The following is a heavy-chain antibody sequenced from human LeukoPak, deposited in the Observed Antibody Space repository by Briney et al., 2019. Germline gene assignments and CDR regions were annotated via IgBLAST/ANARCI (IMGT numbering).Heavy chain of an antibody. CDR2: IIPILGIA. D-gene: IGHD2-2*01. CDR3: ATIVVVPAATYDY. Sequence: SVKVSCKASGGTFSSYAISWVRQAPGQGLEWMGRIIPILGIANYAQKFQGRVTITADKSTSTAYMELSSLRSEDTAVYYCATIVVVPAATYDYWGQGTLVTVSS. CDR1: GGTFSSYA. J-gene: IGHJ4*02. V-gene: IGHV1-69*04.